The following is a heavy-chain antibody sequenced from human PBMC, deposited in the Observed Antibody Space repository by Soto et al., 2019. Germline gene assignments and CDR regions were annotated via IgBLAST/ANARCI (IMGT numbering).Heavy chain of an antibody. Sequence: EVQLVESGGGLVQPGGSLRLSCTASGLTFNNYWMHWVRQAPGKGPVWVSRINGDGRTTTYADSVRGRFTISIDNGKYTVSLQMNGLRAEDTAVYYCAGGDYSDAGTFYLTDRGGQGTLVTVSS. V-gene: IGHV3-74*01. CDR3: AGGDYSDAGTFYLTDR. CDR2: INGDGRTT. CDR1: GLTFNNYW. D-gene: IGHD3-10*01. J-gene: IGHJ5*02.